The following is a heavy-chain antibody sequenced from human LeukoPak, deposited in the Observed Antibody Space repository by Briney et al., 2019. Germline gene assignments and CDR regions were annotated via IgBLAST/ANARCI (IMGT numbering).Heavy chain of an antibody. V-gene: IGHV3-23*01. CDR3: AKDRVEGYYDSSGYGI. D-gene: IGHD3-22*01. J-gene: IGHJ4*02. CDR2: ISGSGGST. Sequence: GGSLRLPCAASGFTFSSYAMSWVRQAPGKGLEWVSAISGSGGSTYYADSVKGRFTISRDNSKNTLYLQMNSLRAEDTAVYYCAKDRVEGYYDSSGYGIWGQRTLVTVSS. CDR1: GFTFSSYA.